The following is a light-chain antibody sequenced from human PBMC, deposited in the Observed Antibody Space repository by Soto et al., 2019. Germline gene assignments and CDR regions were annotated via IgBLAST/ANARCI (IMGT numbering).Light chain of an antibody. V-gene: IGKV3-15*01. CDR3: QSYNDWPFT. CDR2: GAS. J-gene: IGKJ2*01. CDR1: ESLSTY. Sequence: EIVMTQSPATLSVSPGERVTLSCRASESLSTYLAWYQQKPGQAPRLLIYGASTNATVIPARFSGSGSATDFTLTISSLQSEDFAVYYCQSYNDWPFTFGQGTKLEI.